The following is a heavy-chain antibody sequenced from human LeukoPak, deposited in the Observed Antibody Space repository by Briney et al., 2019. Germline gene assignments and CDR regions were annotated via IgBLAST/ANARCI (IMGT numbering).Heavy chain of an antibody. CDR1: GFTFSRSA. J-gene: IGHJ4*02. CDR3: AKDGAGELLWFGELNPSRGPIDDY. D-gene: IGHD3-10*01. V-gene: IGHV3-23*01. CDR2: ISGSGSGGST. Sequence: GGSLRLSCAASGFTFSRSAMSWVRQAPGEGLERVSRISGSGSGGSTYYAGCVEGRFTISRDNSKNTLYMQMNSLRAEDTAVYYCAKDGAGELLWFGELNPSRGPIDDYWGQGTLVTVSS.